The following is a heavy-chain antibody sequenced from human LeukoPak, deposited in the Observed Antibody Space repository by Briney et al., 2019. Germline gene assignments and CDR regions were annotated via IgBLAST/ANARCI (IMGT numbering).Heavy chain of an antibody. Sequence: GGSLRLSCAASGFTFSSYAMHWVRQAPGKGLEWVAVISYDGSNKYYADSVKGRFTISRDNSKNTLYLQMNSLRAENTAVYYCARGGIAVAGYPTGYWGQGTLVTVSS. D-gene: IGHD6-19*01. J-gene: IGHJ4*02. CDR3: ARGGIAVAGYPTGY. CDR1: GFTFSSYA. V-gene: IGHV3-30*04. CDR2: ISYDGSNK.